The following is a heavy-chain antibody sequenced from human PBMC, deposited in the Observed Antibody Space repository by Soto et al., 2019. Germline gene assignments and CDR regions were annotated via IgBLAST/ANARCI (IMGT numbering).Heavy chain of an antibody. J-gene: IGHJ6*02. CDR2: IYYSGST. CDR1: GGSISSGDYF. D-gene: IGHD2-2*03. V-gene: IGHV4-30-4*01. Sequence: SETLSLTCTVSGGSISSGDYFWSWIRQPPGKGLEWIGYIYYSGSTYYHPSLLSRVTISADTSMNEFSLRLSSVTAADTAVYYCARLNGYCVSTGCHGYYGMDVWGQGTTVTVSS. CDR3: ARLNGYCVSTGCHGYYGMDV.